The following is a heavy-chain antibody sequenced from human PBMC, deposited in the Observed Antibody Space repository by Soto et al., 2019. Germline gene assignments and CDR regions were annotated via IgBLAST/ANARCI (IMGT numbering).Heavy chain of an antibody. CDR2: IYHSGST. V-gene: IGHV4-30-2*01. Sequence: SETLSLTCAVSGGSISSGGYSWSWIRQPPGKGLEWIGYIYHSGSTYYNPSLKSRVTISVDRSKNQFSLKLSSVTAADTAVYYCARDYRYNWFDPWGQGTLVTVPQ. CDR1: GGSISSGGYS. J-gene: IGHJ5*02. D-gene: IGHD4-4*01. CDR3: ARDYRYNWFDP.